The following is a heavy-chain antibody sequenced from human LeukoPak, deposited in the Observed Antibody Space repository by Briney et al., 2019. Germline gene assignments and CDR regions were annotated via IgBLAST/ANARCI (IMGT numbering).Heavy chain of an antibody. CDR3: DSTTCIYARIGGANWFDP. D-gene: IGHD2/OR15-2a*01. CDR2: IYNSGSTV. V-gene: IGHV4-30-4*08. J-gene: IGHJ5*02. Sequence: SETLSLTCSVSGGSLSSGVSYWSWIPHQPGKCIEWLGYIYNSGSTVHYNPSLKGRVTISVDTSKSQFSLRLSSVTRAAAAVSVSDSTTCIYARIGGANWFDPWGQGTLVTVSS. CDR1: GGSLSSGVSY.